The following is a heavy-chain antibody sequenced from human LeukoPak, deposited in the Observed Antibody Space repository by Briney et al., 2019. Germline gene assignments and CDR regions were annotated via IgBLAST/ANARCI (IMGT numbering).Heavy chain of an antibody. V-gene: IGHV1-18*01. J-gene: IGHJ4*02. CDR2: ISAYNGNT. D-gene: IGHD3-3*01. CDR3: AKVGSRLFGVLIPLSFDY. CDR1: GYTFTSYG. Sequence: ASVKVSCKASGYTFTSYGISWVRQAPGQGLEWMGWISAYNGNTNYAQKFQGRLTMTRDMSTRTVYMELSSLRSDDTAVYYCAKVGSRLFGVLIPLSFDYWGQGTLITVSS.